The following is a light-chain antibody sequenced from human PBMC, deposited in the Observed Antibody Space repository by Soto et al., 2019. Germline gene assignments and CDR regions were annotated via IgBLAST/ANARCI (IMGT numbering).Light chain of an antibody. CDR3: QQYNNWPRT. Sequence: EIVMTQSPAPLSVSPGDRAALSCRASQSVSSALAWYQKKPGQAPRLLIYSASTRASDIPPRFSGSGSGTEFTLTISSLQSEDFAVYFCQQYNNWPRTFGQGTKVEI. J-gene: IGKJ1*01. V-gene: IGKV3D-15*01. CDR2: SAS. CDR1: QSVSSA.